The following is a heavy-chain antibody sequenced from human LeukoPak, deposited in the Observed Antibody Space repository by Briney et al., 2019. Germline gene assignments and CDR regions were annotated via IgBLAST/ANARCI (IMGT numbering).Heavy chain of an antibody. V-gene: IGHV3-7*01. D-gene: IGHD2-15*01. CDR3: AGGQGWHFDL. CDR2: IRQDGSDE. CDR1: GITLSSLW. J-gene: IGHJ2*01. Sequence: PGGSLRLSRAASGITLSSLWMSWFRQAPGKGLEWVADIRQDGSDEHYVASVKGRFTISRDSTSLFLQMNSLRAEDTAVYYCAGGQGWHFDLWGRGTLITVSS.